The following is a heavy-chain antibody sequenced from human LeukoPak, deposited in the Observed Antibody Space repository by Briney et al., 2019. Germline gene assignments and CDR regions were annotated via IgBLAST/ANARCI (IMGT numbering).Heavy chain of an antibody. CDR3: AKSIAARPSPPHY. CDR1: GFTFSSYA. Sequence: PGGSLRLSCAASGFTFSSYAMSWVRQAPGKGLEWVSAISGSGGSTYYADSVKGRFTISRDNCKNTLYLQMNSLRAEDTAVYYCAKSIAARPSPPHYWGQGTLVTVSS. V-gene: IGHV3-23*01. J-gene: IGHJ4*02. D-gene: IGHD6-6*01. CDR2: ISGSGGST.